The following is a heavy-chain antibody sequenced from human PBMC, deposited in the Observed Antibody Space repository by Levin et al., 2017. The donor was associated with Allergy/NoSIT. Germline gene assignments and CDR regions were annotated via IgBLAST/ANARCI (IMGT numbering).Heavy chain of an antibody. CDR2: VSDSGAST. CDR1: GFTLSDSA. J-gene: IGHJ4*02. D-gene: IGHD2-15*01. Sequence: GESLKISCAGSGFTLSDSAMSWVRQAPGEGLVWVSGVSDSGASTYYADSVKGRFTISRDISTNRVFLQMNSLSAEDTALYYCARGSYCSGGTCYSRLGYWGQGILVTVSS. CDR3: ARGSYCSGGTCYSRLGY. V-gene: IGHV3-23*01.